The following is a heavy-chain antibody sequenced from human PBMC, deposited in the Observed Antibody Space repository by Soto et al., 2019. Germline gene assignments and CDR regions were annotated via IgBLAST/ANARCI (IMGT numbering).Heavy chain of an antibody. V-gene: IGHV3-64D*08. D-gene: IGHD2-8*01. J-gene: IGHJ5*02. CDR2: ISSHGDST. CDR1: GFTFTSYA. CDR3: VKDLMASTGTQSPWFDP. Sequence: GGSLRLSCSASGFTFTSYAMHWVRQAPGKGLEYVSAISSHGDSTYYTDSVKGRFTIARDNSKSILYLQMISLRPEDTAVYYCVKDLMASTGTQSPWFDPWGQGTLVTVSS.